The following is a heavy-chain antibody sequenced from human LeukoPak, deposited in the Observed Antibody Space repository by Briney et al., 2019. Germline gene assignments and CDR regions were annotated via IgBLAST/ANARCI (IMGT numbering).Heavy chain of an antibody. CDR2: IRNDGSNK. CDR1: GFSFSRYD. J-gene: IGHJ4*02. D-gene: IGHD3-3*01. V-gene: IGHV3-30*02. CDR3: AKDRQTITIFGVVNAPRANFDY. Sequence: GGSLRLSCAASGFSFSRYDIHWVRQAPGPGLEWVAFIRNDGSNKNYADSVKGRFTISRDNFMSTVYLQMNSLRAEDTAVYYCAKDRQTITIFGVVNAPRANFDYWGQGTLVTVSS.